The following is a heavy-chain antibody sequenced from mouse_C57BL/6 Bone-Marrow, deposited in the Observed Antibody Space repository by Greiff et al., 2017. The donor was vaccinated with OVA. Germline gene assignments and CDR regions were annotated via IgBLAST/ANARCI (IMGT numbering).Heavy chain of an antibody. D-gene: IGHD2-4*01. V-gene: IGHV5-16*01. J-gene: IGHJ2*01. Sequence: EVKLMESEGGLVQPGRSMKLSCTASGFTFSDYYMAWVRQVPEKGLEWVANINYDGSSTYYLDSLKSRFIISRDNAKNMLYLQMSSLKSEDTATDYCARFFLDDYDGYYFDYWGQGTTLTVSS. CDR1: GFTFSDYY. CDR3: ARFFLDDYDGYYFDY. CDR2: INYDGSST.